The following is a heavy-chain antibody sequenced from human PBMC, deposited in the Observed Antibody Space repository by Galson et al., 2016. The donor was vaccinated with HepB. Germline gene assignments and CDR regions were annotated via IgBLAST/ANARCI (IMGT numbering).Heavy chain of an antibody. V-gene: IGHV1-18*01. J-gene: IGHJ2*01. CDR3: ARDRGLTTVVTPHWYFDL. D-gene: IGHD4-23*01. CDR2: ISAYNGNT. Sequence: SVKVSCKASGYTFKSYGINWVRQAPGQGLEWIGWISAYNGNTNYAQKLQGRVTMTTDTSTSTAYMELRSLRSDDTAIYYCARDRGLTTVVTPHWYFDLWGRGTLVTVSS. CDR1: GYTFKSYG.